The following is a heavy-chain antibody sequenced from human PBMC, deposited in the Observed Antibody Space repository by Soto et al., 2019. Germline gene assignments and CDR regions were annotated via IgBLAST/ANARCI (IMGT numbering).Heavy chain of an antibody. V-gene: IGHV1-69*01. Sequence: QVQLVQSGAEVKKPGSSVKVSCKASGGTFSSYAISWVRQAPGQGLEWMGGIIPIFGTANYAQKFQGRVRITADESTSTAYMELSSLRSEDTAVYYCARDLPHGRVGATHYFDYWGQGTLVTVSS. J-gene: IGHJ4*02. CDR2: IIPIFGTA. D-gene: IGHD1-26*01. CDR3: ARDLPHGRVGATHYFDY. CDR1: GGTFSSYA.